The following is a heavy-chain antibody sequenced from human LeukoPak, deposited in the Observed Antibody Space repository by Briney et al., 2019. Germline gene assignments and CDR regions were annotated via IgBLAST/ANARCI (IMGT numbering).Heavy chain of an antibody. CDR3: ARDLGWLHYAD. CDR1: GFTFSSHG. CDR2: IGGSGGFIT. D-gene: IGHD5-12*01. Sequence: GGSLRLSCAASGFTFSSHGMNWVRQAPGKGLEWVSGIGGSGGFITYYADSVKGRFTVSRDNSKNTLYLQLDSLRADDTAIYYCARDLGWLHYADWGQGTLVTVSS. V-gene: IGHV3-23*01. J-gene: IGHJ4*02.